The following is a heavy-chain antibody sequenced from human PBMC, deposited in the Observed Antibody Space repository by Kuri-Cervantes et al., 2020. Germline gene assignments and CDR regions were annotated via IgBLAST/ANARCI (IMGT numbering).Heavy chain of an antibody. CDR3: ARYCSTSSCYVGQNDAFDI. V-gene: IGHV4-59*05. Sequence: GSLRLSCTVSGGSISTYYWSWIRQSPGKGLEWIGSIYYSGSTYYNPSLKSRVTISVDTSKNQFSLKLSSVTAADTAVYYCARYCSTSSCYVGQNDAFDIWGQGTMVTVSS. D-gene: IGHD2-2*01. CDR1: GGSISTYY. J-gene: IGHJ3*02. CDR2: IYYSGST.